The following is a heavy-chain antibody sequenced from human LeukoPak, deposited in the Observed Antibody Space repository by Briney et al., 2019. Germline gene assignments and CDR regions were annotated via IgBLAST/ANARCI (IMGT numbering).Heavy chain of an antibody. CDR2: ISGSGGST. V-gene: IGHV3-23*01. J-gene: IGHJ4*02. D-gene: IGHD3-10*01. Sequence: GGSLRLSCAVTGFTFSSYVMSWVRQAPGKGLEWVSSISGSGGSTYYADSVKGRFTISRDNSKKTLYLQMNSLRADDTAIYYCASWVPDRGFDYWGQGTLVTVSS. CDR1: GFTFSSYV. CDR3: ASWVPDRGFDY.